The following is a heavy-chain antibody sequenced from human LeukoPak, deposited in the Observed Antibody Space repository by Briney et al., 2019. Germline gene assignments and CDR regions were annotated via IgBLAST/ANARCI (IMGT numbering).Heavy chain of an antibody. CDR1: GGSISSSRYY. CDR3: ARRINGYYGMDV. Sequence: PSETLSLTCTVSGGSISSSRYYWGWIRQPPGKGLEWIGSNYFSGSTYYNPSLKSRVTISVDTSKNQFSLNLSSVTAADTAVYYCARRINGYYGMDVWGQGTTVSVSS. J-gene: IGHJ6*02. CDR2: NYFSGST. D-gene: IGHD2-15*01. V-gene: IGHV4-39*01.